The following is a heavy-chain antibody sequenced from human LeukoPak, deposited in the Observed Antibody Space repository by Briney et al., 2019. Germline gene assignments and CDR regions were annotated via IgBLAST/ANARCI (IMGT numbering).Heavy chain of an antibody. CDR1: GSTLSTYW. CDR3: ARLKDDVTKLDY. CDR2: INQDGSQK. V-gene: IGHV3-7*01. Sequence: GGSLRLSCAASGSTLSTYWMSWVRQAPGKGLEWVANINQDGSQKRYVDSVQGRFTISRDNTKNSLFLQMNSLRAEDTAVYCCARLKDDVTKLDYWGQGTLVTVSS. D-gene: IGHD2-8*01. J-gene: IGHJ4*02.